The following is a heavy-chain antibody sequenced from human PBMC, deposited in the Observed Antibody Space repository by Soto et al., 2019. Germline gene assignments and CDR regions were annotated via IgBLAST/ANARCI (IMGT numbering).Heavy chain of an antibody. D-gene: IGHD6-13*01. CDR1: GYSFANSW. J-gene: IGHJ4*02. V-gene: IGHV5-10-1*01. CDR2: LDPSDSYI. Sequence: PGESLKISCKGSGYSFANSWISWVRQMPGKGLEWMGRLDPSDSYINYNPSFQGHVTISVDKSISTAYLQWSSLKASDTAIYYCARHMYSNSWPYFDYWGQGTPVTVSS. CDR3: ARHMYSNSWPYFDY.